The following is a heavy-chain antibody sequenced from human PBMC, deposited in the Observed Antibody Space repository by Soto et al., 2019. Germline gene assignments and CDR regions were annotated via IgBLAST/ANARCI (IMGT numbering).Heavy chain of an antibody. D-gene: IGHD3-10*01. V-gene: IGHV3-30*03. CDR2: ISYDGSNK. Sequence: GSLRLSCAASGFNFSSYGMHWVRQAPGKGLEWVAVISYDGSNKYYADSVKGRFTISRDNSKNTLYLQMNSLRAEDTAVYYCSFPRNFRGPSSMYAWGQGTTVTVSS. CDR3: SFPRNFRGPSSMYA. J-gene: IGHJ6*02. CDR1: GFNFSSYG.